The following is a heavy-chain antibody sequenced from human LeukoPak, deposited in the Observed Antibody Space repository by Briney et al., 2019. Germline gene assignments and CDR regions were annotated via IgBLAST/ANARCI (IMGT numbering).Heavy chain of an antibody. CDR2: INHSGGT. CDR3: AKDLIIGWGLDS. CDR1: GGSFSGYY. V-gene: IGHV4-34*01. D-gene: IGHD6-19*01. Sequence: PSETLSLTCAVYGGSFSGYYWSWIRQPPGKGLEWIGEINHSGGTNYNPSLKGRVTISVDRSKNQLSLKLNSVTAADTAIYYCAKDLIIGWGLDSWGQGALVTVSS. J-gene: IGHJ4*02.